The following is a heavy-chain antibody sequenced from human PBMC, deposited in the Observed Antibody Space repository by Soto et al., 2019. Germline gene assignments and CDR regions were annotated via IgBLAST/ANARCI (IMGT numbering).Heavy chain of an antibody. V-gene: IGHV4-30-4*01. CDR1: GGSISSGDYY. J-gene: IGHJ4*02. CDR2: IYYSGST. CDR3: ARSLGYSYGFPSDY. D-gene: IGHD5-18*01. Sequence: SETLSLTCTVSGGSISSGDYYWSWIRQPPGKGLEWIGYIYYSGSTYYNPSLKSRVTISVDTSKNQFSLKLSSVTAADTAVYYCARSLGYSYGFPSDYWGQGTLVTVSS.